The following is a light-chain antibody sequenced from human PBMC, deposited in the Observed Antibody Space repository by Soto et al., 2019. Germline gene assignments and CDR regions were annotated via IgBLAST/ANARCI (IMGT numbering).Light chain of an antibody. CDR3: QQYNNWPLT. V-gene: IGKV3D-15*01. CDR1: QSVTSDY. Sequence: EVVVTQSPGTLSLSPGERATLSCRASQSVTSDYLAWYQQKPGQAPRLLIYGASTRATDVPARFSGSGSGTEFTLTITSLQSEDFAVYCCQQYNNWPLTFGPGTRLEIK. J-gene: IGKJ5*01. CDR2: GAS.